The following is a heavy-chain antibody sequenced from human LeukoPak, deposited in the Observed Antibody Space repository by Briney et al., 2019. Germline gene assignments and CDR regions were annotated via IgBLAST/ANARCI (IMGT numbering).Heavy chain of an antibody. J-gene: IGHJ3*02. Sequence: PSETLSLTCTVSGGSISSSSYYWGWIRQPPGKGLEWIGSIYYSGSTYYNPSLKSRVTISVDTSKNQFSLKLSSVTAADTAVYYCARVGGGGFHDDAFDIWGQGTMVTVSS. D-gene: IGHD2-21*01. CDR3: ARVGGGGFHDDAFDI. V-gene: IGHV4-39*07. CDR1: GGSISSSSYY. CDR2: IYYSGST.